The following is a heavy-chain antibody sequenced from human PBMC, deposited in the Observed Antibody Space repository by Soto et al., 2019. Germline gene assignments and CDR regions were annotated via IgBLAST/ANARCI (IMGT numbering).Heavy chain of an antibody. Sequence: GGSLRLSCTASGFTFTSYGMNWVRQAPGKGLEWVSSISTGGSSIYYADSVKGRFTISRDNAENSVFLQMNSLRAEDTAVYYCARDRGYDAHDYYYNAMDVWGQGTTVTVSS. D-gene: IGHD2-15*01. CDR1: GFTFTSYG. J-gene: IGHJ6*02. V-gene: IGHV3-21*06. CDR2: ISTGGSSI. CDR3: ARDRGYDAHDYYYNAMDV.